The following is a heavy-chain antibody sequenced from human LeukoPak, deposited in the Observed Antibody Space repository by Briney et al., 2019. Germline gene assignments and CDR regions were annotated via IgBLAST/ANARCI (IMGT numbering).Heavy chain of an antibody. Sequence: GGSLRLSCAASGFTLSSYAMHWVRQAPGKGLEYVSAISSNGGSTYYANSVKGRFTISRDNSKNTLYLQMGSLRAEDMAVYYCARAEISGSYDYWGQGTLVTVSS. CDR2: ISSNGGST. J-gene: IGHJ4*02. CDR1: GFTLSSYA. D-gene: IGHD3-10*01. V-gene: IGHV3-64*01. CDR3: ARAEISGSYDY.